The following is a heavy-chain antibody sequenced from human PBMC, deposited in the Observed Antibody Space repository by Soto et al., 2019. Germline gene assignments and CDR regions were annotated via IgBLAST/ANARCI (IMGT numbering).Heavy chain of an antibody. CDR2: INAGNGNT. J-gene: IGHJ6*02. Sequence: QVQLVQSGAEEKKPGASVKVSCKASGYTFTSYAIHWVRQAPGQRLEWMGWINAGNGNTKYSQKFQGRVTSTRDTSASTAYRDLSSLRSEDTAVYDCASSRSHLVPYGMDVWGQGTTVTVSS. CDR3: ASSRSHLVPYGMDV. D-gene: IGHD1-26*01. V-gene: IGHV1-3*05. CDR1: GYTFTSYA.